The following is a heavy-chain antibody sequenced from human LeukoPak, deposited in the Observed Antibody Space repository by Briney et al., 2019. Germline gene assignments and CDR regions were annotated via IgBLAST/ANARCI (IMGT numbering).Heavy chain of an antibody. CDR2: IIPIFGTA. D-gene: IGHD2-2*02. CDR3: ARPYCSSTSCYKGNWFDP. Sequence: GASVKVSCKASGGTFSSYAISWVRQAPGQGLEWMGGIIPIFGTANYAQKFQGRVTITADESTSTAYMELSSLRSEDTAVYYCARPYCSSTSCYKGNWFDPWGQGTLVTVSS. CDR1: GGTFSSYA. V-gene: IGHV1-69*13. J-gene: IGHJ5*02.